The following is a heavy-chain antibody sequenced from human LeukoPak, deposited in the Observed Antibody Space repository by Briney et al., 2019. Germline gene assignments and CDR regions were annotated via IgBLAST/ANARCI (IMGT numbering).Heavy chain of an antibody. V-gene: IGHV4-30-2*01. CDR1: GGSISSGGYS. CDR2: IYHSGST. J-gene: IGHJ4*02. D-gene: IGHD7-27*01. CDR3: ARGTKLGLFDY. Sequence: SRTLSLTCAVSGGSISSGGYSWSWIRQPPGKGLEWIGYIYHSGSTYYNPSLKSRVTISVDRSKNQFSLKLSSVTAADTAVYYCARGTKLGLFDYWGQGTLVTVSS.